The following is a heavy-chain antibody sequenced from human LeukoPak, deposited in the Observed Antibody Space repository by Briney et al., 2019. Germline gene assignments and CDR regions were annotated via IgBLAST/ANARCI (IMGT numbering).Heavy chain of an antibody. CDR1: GFTFSSCG. D-gene: IGHD2-8*01. J-gene: IGHJ4*02. V-gene: IGHV3-33*05. Sequence: PGGSLRLSCAASGFTFSSCGMHWVRQAPGKGLEWVAVISYDGSNKYYAGSVKGRFTISRDNSKSTLYLQMNSLRAEDTAVYYCARDSCTNGVCFLGDYWGQGTLVTISS. CDR2: ISYDGSNK. CDR3: ARDSCTNGVCFLGDY.